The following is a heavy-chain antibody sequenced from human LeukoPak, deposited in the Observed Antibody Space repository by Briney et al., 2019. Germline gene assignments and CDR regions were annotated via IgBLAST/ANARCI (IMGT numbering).Heavy chain of an antibody. D-gene: IGHD6-13*01. CDR1: GGTFSSYA. Sequence: GASVKVSCKASGGTFSSYAISWVRQAHGQGLEWMGGIIPIFGTANYAQKFQGRVTITADESTSTAYMELSSLRSEDTAVYYCARDTWVSWYYYYMDVWGKGITVTVSS. V-gene: IGHV1-69*13. CDR2: IIPIFGTA. J-gene: IGHJ6*03. CDR3: ARDTWVSWYYYYMDV.